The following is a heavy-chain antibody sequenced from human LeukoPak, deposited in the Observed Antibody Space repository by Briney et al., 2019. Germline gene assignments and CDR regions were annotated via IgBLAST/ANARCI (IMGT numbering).Heavy chain of an antibody. Sequence: SETLSLTCAVYGGSFSGYYWSWIRQPPGKGLEWIGEINHSGSTNYNPSLKSRVTISVDTSKNQFSLKLSSVTAADTAVYYCARDRMDYGSGREAPMDVWGKGTTVTISS. CDR3: ARDRMDYGSGREAPMDV. J-gene: IGHJ6*03. D-gene: IGHD3-10*01. V-gene: IGHV4-34*01. CDR1: GGSFSGYY. CDR2: INHSGST.